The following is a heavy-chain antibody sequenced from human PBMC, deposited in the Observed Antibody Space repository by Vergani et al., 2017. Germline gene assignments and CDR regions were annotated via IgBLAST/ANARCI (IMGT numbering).Heavy chain of an antibody. V-gene: IGHV3-53*01. D-gene: IGHD2-15*01. CDR3: ASIVVVARVDHAKTPIDY. CDR1: GFTVSSNY. CDR2: IYSGGST. Sequence: EVQLVESGGGLIQPGGSLRLSCAASGFTVSSNYMSWVRQAPGKGLEWVSVIYSGGSTYYADSVKGRFTISRDNAKNTLYLQMNSLRAEDTAVYYCASIVVVARVDHAKTPIDYWGQGTLVTVSS. J-gene: IGHJ4*02.